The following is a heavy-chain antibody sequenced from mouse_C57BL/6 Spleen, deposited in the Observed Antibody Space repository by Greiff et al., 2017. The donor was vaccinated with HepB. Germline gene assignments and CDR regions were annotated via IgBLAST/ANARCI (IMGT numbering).Heavy chain of an antibody. CDR3: TPYGSSSGWYFDV. D-gene: IGHD1-1*01. V-gene: IGHV6-3*01. J-gene: IGHJ1*03. Sequence: EVKVEESGGGLVQPGGSMKLSCVASGFTFSNYWMNWVRQSPEKGLEWVAQIRLKSDNYATHYAESVKGRFTISRDDSKSSVYLQMNNLRAEDTGIYYCTPYGSSSGWYFDVWGTGTTVTVSS. CDR2: IRLKSDNYAT. CDR1: GFTFSNYW.